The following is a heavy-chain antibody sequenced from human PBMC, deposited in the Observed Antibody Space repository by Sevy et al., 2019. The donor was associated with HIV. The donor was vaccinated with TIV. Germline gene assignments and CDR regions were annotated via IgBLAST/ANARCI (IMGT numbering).Heavy chain of an antibody. J-gene: IGHJ4*02. Sequence: ASVKVSCKASGYTFIAYYIHWVRQAPGQGLEWMGRINPNSGDTNYAHNFEGRVTITRDTSTRTAYVELSGLRSDDTAVYYCARLPVWGSYRYLDYWGQGTLVTVSS. CDR3: ARLPVWGSYRYLDY. V-gene: IGHV1-2*06. CDR2: INPNSGDT. CDR1: GYTFIAYY. D-gene: IGHD3-16*02.